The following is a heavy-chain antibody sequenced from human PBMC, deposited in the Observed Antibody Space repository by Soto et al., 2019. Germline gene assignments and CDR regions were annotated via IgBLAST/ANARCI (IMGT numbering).Heavy chain of an antibody. D-gene: IGHD1-7*01. V-gene: IGHV1-2*02. Sequence: GSVKVYFKASGYTFTGYYMHLVRQAPGQGLEWMGWINPNSGGTNYAQKFQGRVTMTRYTSISTAYMELSRLRSDDTAVYYCARNRRAAGTTGWFDPWGQGTMVTVSS. CDR1: GYTFTGYY. J-gene: IGHJ5*02. CDR2: INPNSGGT. CDR3: ARNRRAAGTTGWFDP.